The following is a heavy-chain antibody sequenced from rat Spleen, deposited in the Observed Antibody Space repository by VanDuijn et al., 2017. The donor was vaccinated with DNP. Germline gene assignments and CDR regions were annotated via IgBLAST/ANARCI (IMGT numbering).Heavy chain of an antibody. D-gene: IGHD3-1*01. V-gene: IGHV5-20*01. CDR2: ITSNGGAT. CDR1: GFSFSDSY. J-gene: IGHJ2*01. Sequence: EVQLVESGGGLVQPGRSLKLSCVASGFSFSDSYMAWVRQAPKKGLEWLASITSNGGATYYLDSVKGRFTISRDNAKSTLYLQMESLRSEDTATYYCAKEALRAPFDYWGQGVMVTVSS. CDR3: AKEALRAPFDY.